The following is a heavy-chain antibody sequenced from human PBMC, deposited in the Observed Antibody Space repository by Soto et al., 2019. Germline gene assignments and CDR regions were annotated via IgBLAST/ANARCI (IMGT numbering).Heavy chain of an antibody. J-gene: IGHJ3*02. CDR2: IGTAGDT. D-gene: IGHD4-17*01. V-gene: IGHV3-13*01. CDR3: ARARGIYGDYDPGAFDI. CDR1: GFTFSSYD. Sequence: EVQLVESGGGLVQPGGSLRLSCAASGFTFSSYDMHWVRQATGKGLEWVSAIGTAGDTYYPGSVKGRFTISRENAKNSLYLQMNSLRAGDTAVYYCARARGIYGDYDPGAFDIWGQGTMVTVSS.